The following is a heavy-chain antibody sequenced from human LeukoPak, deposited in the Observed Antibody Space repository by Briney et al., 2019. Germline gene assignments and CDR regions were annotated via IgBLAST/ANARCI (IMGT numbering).Heavy chain of an antibody. J-gene: IGHJ4*02. Sequence: SETLSLACTVSGGSISSYYWSLIRQPPGKGLEWIGYIYYSGSTNYNPSLKSRVTISVDTSKNQFSLKLSSVTAADTAVYYCARHATSGIAVAVDHFDYWGQGTLVTVSS. V-gene: IGHV4-59*08. CDR1: GGSISSYY. CDR2: IYYSGST. CDR3: ARHATSGIAVAVDHFDY. D-gene: IGHD6-19*01.